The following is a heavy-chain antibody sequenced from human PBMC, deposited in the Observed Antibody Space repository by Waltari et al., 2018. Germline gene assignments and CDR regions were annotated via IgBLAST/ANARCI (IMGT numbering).Heavy chain of an antibody. CDR2: IIPFFDRA. D-gene: IGHD3-16*01. V-gene: IGHV1-69*05. J-gene: IGHJ4*02. CDR3: ATFVSGSFTFPDY. CDR1: GGTFNNYV. Sequence: QVQLVQSGAEVKKPGSSVKVSCKTSGGTFNNYVITWVRQAPGQGLEWMGGIIPFFDRANYAQKFQGRISITTDESTTTAYMELTSLRSEDTAVYYCATFVSGSFTFPDYWGQGTLVTVSS.